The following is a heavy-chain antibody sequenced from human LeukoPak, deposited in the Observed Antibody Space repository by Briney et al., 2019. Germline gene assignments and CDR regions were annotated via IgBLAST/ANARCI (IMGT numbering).Heavy chain of an antibody. J-gene: IGHJ5*02. Sequence: ASVKVSCKASGYTFTSYGISWVRQAPGQGLEWMGWISAYNGNTNYAQKLQGRVTMTTDTSTSTAYMELRSLRSEDTAVYYCARGWDSSGWYGFHWFDPWGQGTLVTVSS. CDR1: GYTFTSYG. CDR2: ISAYNGNT. CDR3: ARGWDSSGWYGFHWFDP. V-gene: IGHV1-18*01. D-gene: IGHD6-19*01.